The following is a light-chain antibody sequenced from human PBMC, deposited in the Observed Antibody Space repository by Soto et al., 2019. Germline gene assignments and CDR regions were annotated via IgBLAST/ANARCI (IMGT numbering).Light chain of an antibody. Sequence: EIVLTQSPATLSLSPGERATLSCRVSQSVSSYLAWYQQKPGQAPRLLIYNASQRATGIPARFTGSGSGTDFTLTIRSLGPEDFAVYYCQQRYNWPPLTFGGGTKVDIK. CDR2: NAS. J-gene: IGKJ4*01. CDR1: QSVSSY. CDR3: QQRYNWPPLT. V-gene: IGKV3-11*01.